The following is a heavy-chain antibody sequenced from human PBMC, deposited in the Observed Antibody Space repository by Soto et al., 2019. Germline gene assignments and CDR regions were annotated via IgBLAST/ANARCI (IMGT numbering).Heavy chain of an antibody. V-gene: IGHV2-70*01. CDR3: ARAPAGDCKNGMDV. CDR1: GFSLSTSGMC. D-gene: IGHD2-21*02. Sequence: ESGPTLVNPTQTLTLTCTCSGFSLSTSGMCVSWLRQPPGRALEWLALNDWDDDKYYSTSLKTRLTISRDTSKNQVVLTMTNMDPVDTATYYCARAPAGDCKNGMDVWGQGTTVTVSS. J-gene: IGHJ6*02. CDR2: NDWDDDK.